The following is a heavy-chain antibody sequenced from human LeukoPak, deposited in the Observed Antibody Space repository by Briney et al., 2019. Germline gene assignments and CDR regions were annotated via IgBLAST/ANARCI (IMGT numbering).Heavy chain of an antibody. CDR3: ARDRITMVRGVITTRGRAFDI. J-gene: IGHJ3*02. V-gene: IGHV7-4-1*02. CDR1: GYTFTSYA. D-gene: IGHD3-10*01. Sequence: ASVKVSCKASGYTFTSYAMHWVRQAPGQGLAWMGWINTNTGNPMYAQGFTGRFVFSLDTSVSTAYLQISSLKAEDTAVYYCARDRITMVRGVITTRGRAFDIWGQGTMVTVSS. CDR2: INTNTGNP.